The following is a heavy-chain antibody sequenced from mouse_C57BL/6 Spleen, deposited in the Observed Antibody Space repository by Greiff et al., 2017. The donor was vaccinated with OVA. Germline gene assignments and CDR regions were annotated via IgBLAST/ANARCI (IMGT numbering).Heavy chain of an antibody. CDR2: IDPSDSYT. Sequence: QVQLQQPGAELVKPGASVKLSCKASGYTFTSYWMQWVKQRPGQGLEWIGEIDPSDSYTNYNQKFKGKATLTVDTSSSTAYMQLSSLTSEDAAVYYCARWLLRSYWYFDVWGTGTTVTVSS. CDR3: ARWLLRSYWYFDV. J-gene: IGHJ1*03. V-gene: IGHV1-50*01. CDR1: GYTFTSYW. D-gene: IGHD2-3*01.